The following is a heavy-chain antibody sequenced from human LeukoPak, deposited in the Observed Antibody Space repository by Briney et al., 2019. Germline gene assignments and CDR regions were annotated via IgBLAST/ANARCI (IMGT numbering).Heavy chain of an antibody. CDR3: AREEIGITGNYFYY. Sequence: SVKVSCKASGGTFSSYAISWVRQAPGQGLEWMGGIIPIFGTANYAQKFQGRVTITTDESTSSAYMELSSPRSEDTAVYYCAREEIGITGNYFYYWGQGTLVTVSS. CDR1: GGTFSSYA. D-gene: IGHD1-20*01. CDR2: IIPIFGTA. V-gene: IGHV1-69*05. J-gene: IGHJ4*02.